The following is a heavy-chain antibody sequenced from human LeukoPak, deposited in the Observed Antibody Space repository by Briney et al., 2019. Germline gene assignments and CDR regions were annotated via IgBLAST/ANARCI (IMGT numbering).Heavy chain of an antibody. CDR2: IRYDGSNT. V-gene: IGHV3-30*02. CDR1: GFAFSSYG. D-gene: IGHD6-19*01. Sequence: PGGSLRLSCAASGFAFSSYGMHWVRQAPGKGLEWVAFIRYDGSNTYYADSVKGRFTISRDNSKNTLYLQVNSLRAEDTAVYYCAKDWSNSGWYFDYWGQGTLVTVSS. J-gene: IGHJ4*02. CDR3: AKDWSNSGWYFDY.